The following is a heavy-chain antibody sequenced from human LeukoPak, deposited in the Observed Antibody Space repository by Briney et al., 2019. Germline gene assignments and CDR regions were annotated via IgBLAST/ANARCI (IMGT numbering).Heavy chain of an antibody. Sequence: GGSLRLPCVASGFAFSRSGMNWVRQAPGKGLEWLSCISPSSSSRHYADSMKGRLIISRDNAKNSLYLQMNSLTDEDTAVYYCARDIPGALTGFCRGFDYWGQGTPVTVSS. J-gene: IGHJ4*02. V-gene: IGHV3-48*02. CDR2: ISPSSSSR. CDR3: ARDIPGALTGFCRGFDY. CDR1: GFAFSRSG. D-gene: IGHD3-9*01.